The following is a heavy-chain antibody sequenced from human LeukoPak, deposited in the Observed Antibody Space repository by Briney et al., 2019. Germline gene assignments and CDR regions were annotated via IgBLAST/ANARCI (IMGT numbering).Heavy chain of an antibody. Sequence: GGSLRLSCAASGFTFSNAWMSWVRQAPGKGLEWVGRIKSKTDGGTTDYAAPVKGRFTISRDDPKNTLYLQMNSLKTEDTAVYYCTTDLWIQRGDYWGQGTLVTVSS. J-gene: IGHJ4*02. CDR3: TTDLWIQRGDY. CDR1: GFTFSNAW. V-gene: IGHV3-15*01. CDR2: IKSKTDGGTT. D-gene: IGHD5-18*01.